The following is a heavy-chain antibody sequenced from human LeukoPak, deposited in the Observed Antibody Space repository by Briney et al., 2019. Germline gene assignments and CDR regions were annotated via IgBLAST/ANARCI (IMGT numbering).Heavy chain of an antibody. CDR1: GGSISSYY. D-gene: IGHD3-3*01. CDR3: ARVTADFWSGDYSAFDI. V-gene: IGHV4-59*01. J-gene: IGHJ3*02. CDR2: IYYSGST. Sequence: SETLSLTCTVSGGSISSYYWSWIRQPPGKGLEWIGYIYYSGSTNYNPSLKSRVTISVDTSKNQFSLKLSSVTAADTAVYYCARVTADFWSGDYSAFDIWGQGTMVTVSS.